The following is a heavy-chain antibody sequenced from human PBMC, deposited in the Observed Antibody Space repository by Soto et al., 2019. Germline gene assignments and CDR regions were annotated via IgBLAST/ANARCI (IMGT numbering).Heavy chain of an antibody. D-gene: IGHD2-2*01. Sequence: ASVKVSCKASGYTFTGYYMHWVRQAPGQGLEWMGWINPNSGGTNYAQKFQGRVTMTRDTSISTAYMELSRLSSDDTAVYYCARLPNIVVVPAATTRVRGVTQDYWGQGTLVTVSS. CDR2: INPNSGGT. CDR3: ARLPNIVVVPAATTRVRGVTQDY. CDR1: GYTFTGYY. J-gene: IGHJ4*02. V-gene: IGHV1-2*02.